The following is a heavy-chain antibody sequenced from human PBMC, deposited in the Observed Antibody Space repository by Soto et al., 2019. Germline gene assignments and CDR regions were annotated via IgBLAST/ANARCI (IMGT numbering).Heavy chain of an antibody. CDR1: GFTVSSNY. V-gene: IGHV3-66*01. CDR3: ARDRGCSGGICYRDLGY. J-gene: IGHJ4*02. CDR2: IYSAGNT. D-gene: IGHD2-15*01. Sequence: GSLRLSCAASGFTVSSNYMSWVRQAPGKGLEWISIIYSAGNTYYADSVKGRFTISRDNAKNSLYLHMNSLSAEDTAVYYCARDRGCSGGICYRDLGYWGQGTLVTVS.